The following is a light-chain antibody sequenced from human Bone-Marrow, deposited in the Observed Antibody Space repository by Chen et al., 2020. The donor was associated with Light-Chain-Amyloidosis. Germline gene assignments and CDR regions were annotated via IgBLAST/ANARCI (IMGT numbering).Light chain of an antibody. CDR3: CSYAGSTTYIV. V-gene: IGLV2-23*02. CDR1: SRDVGSYNL. Sequence: QSALTQPASVSGSPGQSINISCTGTSRDVGSYNLVTWYQQHPGKAPKLMIFDVTKRPSGVSNRFSGSKSANTASLTISGLQADDEADYYCCSYAGSTTYIVFGGGTKLTVL. J-gene: IGLJ2*01. CDR2: DVT.